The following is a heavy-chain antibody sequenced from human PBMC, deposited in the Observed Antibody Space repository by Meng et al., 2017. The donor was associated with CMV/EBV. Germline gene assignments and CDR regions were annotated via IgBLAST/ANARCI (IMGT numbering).Heavy chain of an antibody. CDR1: GFTFSDYY. J-gene: IGHJ4*02. Sequence: QVQLVGLGGGLVKPGRTFRLSCAASGFTFSDYYMSWIRQAPGKGLEWVSYISSSSSYTNYADSVKGRFTISRDNAKNSLYLQMNSLRAEDTAVYYCARDRTGYPFDYWGQGTLVTVSS. CDR2: ISSSSSYT. CDR3: ARDRTGYPFDY. V-gene: IGHV3-11*05. D-gene: IGHD3/OR15-3a*01.